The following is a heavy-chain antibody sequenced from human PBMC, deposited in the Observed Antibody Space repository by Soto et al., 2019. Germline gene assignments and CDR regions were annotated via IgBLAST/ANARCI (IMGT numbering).Heavy chain of an antibody. CDR3: ARRAFGSSRSFDI. J-gene: IGHJ3*02. D-gene: IGHD6-6*01. CDR1: GFAFISHP. CDR2: ISDSGGLT. Sequence: PGGSLRLSYAASGFAFISHPVSWVRQAPERGLEWVSGISDSGGLTYNADSVKGRFTISRDNSKNTLYLQMNSLRAEDTALYYCARRAFGSSRSFDIWGQGTMVTVSS. V-gene: IGHV3-23*01.